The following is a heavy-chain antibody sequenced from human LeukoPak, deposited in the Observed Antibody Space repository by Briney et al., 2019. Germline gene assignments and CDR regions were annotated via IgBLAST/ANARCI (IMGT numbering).Heavy chain of an antibody. D-gene: IGHD3-3*01. V-gene: IGHV4-59*01. CDR2: IYYSGST. CDR1: GGSFSSYY. J-gene: IGHJ5*02. Sequence: SETLSLTCAVYGGSFSSYYWSWIRQPPGKGLEWIGYIYYSGSTNYNPSLKSRVTISVDTSKNQFSLKLSSVTAADTAVYYCARERYYDFWSGSTNWFDPWGQGTLVTVSS. CDR3: ARERYYDFWSGSTNWFDP.